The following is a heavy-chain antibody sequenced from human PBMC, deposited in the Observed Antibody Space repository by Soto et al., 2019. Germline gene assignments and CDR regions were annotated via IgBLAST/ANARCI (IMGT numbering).Heavy chain of an antibody. CDR3: SRGAFGDYPPLWF. D-gene: IGHD4-17*01. CDR1: GFAFDDYG. J-gene: IGHJ1*01. CDR2: INWNGGRT. V-gene: IGHV3-20*04. Sequence: EEQLVESGGGVVRPGGSLRLSCAASGFAFDDYGMSWVRQAPGKGLEWVAGINWNGGRTGHIYSVKGRFTISRDNAKKSLYLQKISLSAEDTALYYCSRGAFGDYPPLWFWGQGTLVSLSS.